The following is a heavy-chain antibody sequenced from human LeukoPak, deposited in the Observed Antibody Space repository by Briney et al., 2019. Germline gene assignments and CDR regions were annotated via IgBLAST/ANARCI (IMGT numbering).Heavy chain of an antibody. CDR1: GYTLTELS. D-gene: IGHD1-26*01. Sequence: GASVKVSCKVSGYTLTELSMHWVRQSPGKGLEWMGGFDPEDGGTIYAQKFQGRVTMTEDTSTDTAYMELSSLRSEDTAVYYCATATAKGAKELFDYWGQGTLVTVSS. CDR2: FDPEDGGT. V-gene: IGHV1-24*01. J-gene: IGHJ4*02. CDR3: ATATAKGAKELFDY.